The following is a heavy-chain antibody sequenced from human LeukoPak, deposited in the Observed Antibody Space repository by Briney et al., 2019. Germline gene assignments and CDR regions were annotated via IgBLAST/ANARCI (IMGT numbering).Heavy chain of an antibody. CDR1: GFTFSTYS. D-gene: IGHD3-16*01. J-gene: IGHJ4*02. CDR3: ARPYLYHFDY. V-gene: IGHV3-21*01. CDR2: ISSSSTYI. Sequence: GGSLRLSCAASGFTFSTYSMNCVRQAPGKGLEWVSYISSSSTYIYYADSVKGRFTISRDNAKNSLYLQMNSLRAEDTAVYYCARPYLYHFDYWGQGTLVTVSS.